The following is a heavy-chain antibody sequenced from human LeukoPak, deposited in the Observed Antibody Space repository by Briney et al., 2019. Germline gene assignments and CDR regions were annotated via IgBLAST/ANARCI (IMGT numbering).Heavy chain of an antibody. CDR1: GYTFTSYD. D-gene: IGHD6-13*01. CDR3: ARGDGSSSWDPFDY. J-gene: IGHJ4*02. Sequence: ASVKVSCKSSGYTFTSYDINWVRQATGQGLEWMGWMNPNSGNTGYAQKFQGRVTMTRNTSISTAYMELSSLRSEDTAVYYCARGDGSSSWDPFDYWGQGTLVTVSS. V-gene: IGHV1-8*01. CDR2: MNPNSGNT.